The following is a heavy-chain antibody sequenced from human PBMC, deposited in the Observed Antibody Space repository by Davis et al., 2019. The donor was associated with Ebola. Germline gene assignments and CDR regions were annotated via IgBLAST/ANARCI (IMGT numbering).Heavy chain of an antibody. CDR3: ASGDGRGSSYDMDV. D-gene: IGHD5-12*01. CDR2: ISSSSSYT. Sequence: GESLKISCAASGFTFSDYYMSWIRQAPGKGLEWVSYISSSSSYTNYADSVKGRFTISRDNAKNSVFLQMNSLRGEDTALYYCASGDGRGSSYDMDVWGQGTTVTVSS. V-gene: IGHV3-11*03. CDR1: GFTFSDYY. J-gene: IGHJ6*02.